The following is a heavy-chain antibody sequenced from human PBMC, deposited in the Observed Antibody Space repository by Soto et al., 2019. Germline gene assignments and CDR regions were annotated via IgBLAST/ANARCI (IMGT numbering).Heavy chain of an antibody. CDR3: AKDFGDPYAFDI. Sequence: PGGSLRLSCAASGFTFSTYAMSWVRQAPGKGLEWISNIRGSSGRIDYADSVKGRFTISRDNSKNTLYLEMNSLRAEDTAVYYCAKDFGDPYAFDIWGQGAMVTVSS. J-gene: IGHJ3*02. D-gene: IGHD2-21*01. CDR2: IRGSSGRI. CDR1: GFTFSTYA. V-gene: IGHV3-23*01.